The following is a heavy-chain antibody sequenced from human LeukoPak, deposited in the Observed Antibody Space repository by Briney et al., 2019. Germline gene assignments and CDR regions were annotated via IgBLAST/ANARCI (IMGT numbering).Heavy chain of an antibody. CDR1: GGSLSGKF. J-gene: IGHJ4*02. D-gene: IGHD1-26*01. V-gene: IGHV4-59*08. Sequence: SETLSLTCTVSGGSLSGKFWTWIRQPPGKGLEWIGYIYYSGSTNYNPSLKSRVTISVDTSKNQFSLKLSSVTAADTAVYYCARLFFSGSYYFDYWGQGTLVTVSS. CDR3: ARLFFSGSYYFDY. CDR2: IYYSGST.